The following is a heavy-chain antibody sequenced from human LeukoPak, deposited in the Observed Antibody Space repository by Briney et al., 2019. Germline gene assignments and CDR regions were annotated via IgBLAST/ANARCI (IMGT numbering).Heavy chain of an antibody. Sequence: ASVKVSCKASGYSFTSYDIKWVRQATGQGLEWMGWMDPNSGNTGYAQKFQGRVTITRNTSISTAYMELSSLRSEDTAVYYCARGPITIFGVVIMSSYYMDVWGKGTTVTVSS. CDR2: MDPNSGNT. CDR1: GYSFTSYD. V-gene: IGHV1-8*01. J-gene: IGHJ6*03. D-gene: IGHD3-3*01. CDR3: ARGPITIFGVVIMSSYYMDV.